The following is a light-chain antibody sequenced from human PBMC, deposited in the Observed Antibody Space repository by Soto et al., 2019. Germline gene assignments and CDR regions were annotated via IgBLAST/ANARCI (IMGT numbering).Light chain of an antibody. CDR2: DVD. J-gene: IGLJ2*01. CDR3: ISYTRSNTLV. CDR1: SSDIGAYKY. V-gene: IGLV2-14*03. Sequence: QSALTQPASVSGSPGQSITISCTGTSSDIGAYKYVSWYQHQPGQAPKLMFYDVDNRPSGVSLRFSASKSGDTASLTIYGHQAEDEADYYCISYTRSNTLVFGGGTKLTVL.